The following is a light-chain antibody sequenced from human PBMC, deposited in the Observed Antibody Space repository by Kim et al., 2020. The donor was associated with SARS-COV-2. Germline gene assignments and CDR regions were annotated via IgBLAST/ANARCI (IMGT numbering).Light chain of an antibody. V-gene: IGLV3-1*01. CDR2: QDT. CDR1: KLGSKF. Sequence: SYELTQPPSVSVSPGQTTSIICSGDKLGSKFAFWYQQRPGQSPVLVIRQDTKRPSGIPERFSGSNSGNTATLTISGTQTMDEADYYCQAWDSNTVVFGGGTQLTVL. CDR3: QAWDSNTVV. J-gene: IGLJ2*01.